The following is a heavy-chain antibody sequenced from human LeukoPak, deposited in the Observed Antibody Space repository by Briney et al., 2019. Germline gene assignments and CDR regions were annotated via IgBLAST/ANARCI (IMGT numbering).Heavy chain of an antibody. D-gene: IGHD6-6*01. CDR3: ARSPYSSSNFDY. V-gene: IGHV3-48*03. CDR2: ISSRGSTI. Sequence: GGSLRLSCAASGFTFSSYEMNWVRQAPGKGLEWVSYISSRGSTIYYADSVKGRFTISRDNAKNSLHLQMNSLRAEDTAVYYCARSPYSSSNFDYWGQGTLVTVSS. CDR1: GFTFSSYE. J-gene: IGHJ4*02.